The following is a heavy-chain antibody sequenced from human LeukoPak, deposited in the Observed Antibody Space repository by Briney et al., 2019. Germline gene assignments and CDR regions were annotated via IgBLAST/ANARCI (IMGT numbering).Heavy chain of an antibody. CDR3: ARPVSTTVTTDWYFDL. CDR1: GYSISSGYY. Sequence: PSETLSLTCAVSGYSISSGYYWGWIRQPPGKGLEWIGSIYHSGSTYYNPSLKGRVTISVDTSKNQFSLKLSSVTAADTAVYYCARPVSTTVTTDWYFDLWGRGTLVTVSS. J-gene: IGHJ2*01. V-gene: IGHV4-38-2*01. D-gene: IGHD4-17*01. CDR2: IYHSGST.